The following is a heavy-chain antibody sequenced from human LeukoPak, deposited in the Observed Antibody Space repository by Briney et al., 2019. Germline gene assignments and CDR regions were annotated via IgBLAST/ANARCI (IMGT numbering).Heavy chain of an antibody. V-gene: IGHV6-1*01. J-gene: IGHJ4*02. D-gene: IGHD3-22*01. Sequence: SQTLSLTCAISGNSVSSDSAAWNWIWQSPSTGIEWLGRAYYRAQWFLDYAVSVKTRITIKSDTSRNQFSLELNSVTPEDTGVYYCARGSGYYDTASFSFVDNWGQGTLVTVSS. CDR2: AYYRAQWFL. CDR3: ARGSGYYDTASFSFVDN. CDR1: GNSVSSDSAA.